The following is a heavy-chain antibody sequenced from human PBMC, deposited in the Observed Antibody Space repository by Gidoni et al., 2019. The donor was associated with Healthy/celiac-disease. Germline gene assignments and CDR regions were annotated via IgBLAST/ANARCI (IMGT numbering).Heavy chain of an antibody. J-gene: IGHJ6*02. V-gene: IGHV4-39*07. CDR3: ARDRTGPVRYGMDV. CDR2: IYYSGST. CDR1: GGSISSSSYY. Sequence: QLQLQESGPGLVKPSETLSLTCTVSGGSISSSSYYWGWIRQPPGKGLEWIGSIYYSGSTYYNPSLKSRVTISVDTSKNQFSLKLSSVTAADTAVYYCARDRTGPVRYGMDVWGQGTTVTVSS. D-gene: IGHD3-9*01.